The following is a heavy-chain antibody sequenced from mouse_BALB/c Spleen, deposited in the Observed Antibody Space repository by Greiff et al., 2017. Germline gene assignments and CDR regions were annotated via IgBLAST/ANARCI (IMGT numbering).Heavy chain of an antibody. CDR1: GYSFTSYW. CDR2: IYPGNSDT. CDR3: TRGGYYGSRDYAMDY. D-gene: IGHD1-1*01. Sequence: EVQLQESGTVLARPGASVKMSCKASGYSFTSYWMHWVKQRPGQGLEWIGAIYPGNSDTSYNQKFKGKAKLTAVTSASTAYMELSSLTNEDSAVYYCTRGGYYGSRDYAMDYWGQGTSVTVSS. J-gene: IGHJ4*01. V-gene: IGHV1-5*01.